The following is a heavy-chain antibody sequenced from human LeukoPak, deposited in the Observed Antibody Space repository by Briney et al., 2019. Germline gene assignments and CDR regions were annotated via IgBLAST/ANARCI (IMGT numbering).Heavy chain of an antibody. CDR2: IYTSGST. V-gene: IGHV4-4*07. J-gene: IGHJ6*02. CDR3: ARSDDILMWTGYYYGMDV. Sequence: PSETLSLTCTVSGGPISSYYWSWIRQPAGKGLEWTGRIYTSGSTNYNPSLKSRVTMSVDTSKNQFSLKLSSVTAADTAVYYCARSDDILMWTGYYYGMDVWGQGTTVTVSS. D-gene: IGHD3-9*01. CDR1: GGPISSYY.